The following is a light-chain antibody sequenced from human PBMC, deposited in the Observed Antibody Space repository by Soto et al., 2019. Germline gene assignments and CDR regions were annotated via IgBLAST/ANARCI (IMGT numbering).Light chain of an antibody. J-gene: IGKJ1*01. CDR3: QQYDSYPWT. Sequence: DIHMTQFPSSMSASVGERVTITCRASQSISGWLAWYQQKPGKAPKLLIYDASSLESGVPSRFSGSGSGTEFTLTISSLQPDDFATYYCQQYDSYPWTFGQGTKVDI. CDR2: DAS. CDR1: QSISGW. V-gene: IGKV1-5*01.